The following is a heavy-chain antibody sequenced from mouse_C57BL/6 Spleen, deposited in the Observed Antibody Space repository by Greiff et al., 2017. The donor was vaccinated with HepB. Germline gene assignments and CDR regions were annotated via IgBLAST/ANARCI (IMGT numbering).Heavy chain of an antibody. D-gene: IGHD1-1*01. CDR3: ARDTTVVARYFDV. Sequence: VKLQQSGPELVKPGASVKISCKASGYAFSSSWMNWVKQRPGKGLEWIGRIYPGDGDTNYNGKFKGKATLTADKSSSTAYMQLSSLTSEDSAVYFCARDTTVVARYFDVWGTGTTVTVSS. J-gene: IGHJ1*03. CDR1: GYAFSSSW. CDR2: IYPGDGDT. V-gene: IGHV1-82*01.